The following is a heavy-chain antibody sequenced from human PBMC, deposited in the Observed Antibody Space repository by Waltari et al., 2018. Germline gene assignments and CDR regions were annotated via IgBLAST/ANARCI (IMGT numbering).Heavy chain of an antibody. Sequence: QVQLQQWGAGLLKPSETLSLTCAVYGGSFSGYYWSWIRQPPGKGLEWIGEINHVGSTNSNPSLKSRVTISVDTSKNQFSLKLSSVTAADTAVYYWASGYSYGPFLDYWGQGTRVTVSS. J-gene: IGHJ4*02. D-gene: IGHD5-18*01. V-gene: IGHV4-34*01. CDR3: ASGYSYGPFLDY. CDR2: INHVGST. CDR1: GGSFSGYY.